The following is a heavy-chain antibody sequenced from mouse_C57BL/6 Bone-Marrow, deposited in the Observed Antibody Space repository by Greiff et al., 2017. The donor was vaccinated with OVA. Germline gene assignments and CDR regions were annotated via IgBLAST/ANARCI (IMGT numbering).Heavy chain of an antibody. Sequence: QVQLQQPGAELVKPGASVKLSCKASVYTFTSYWMPLVKQRPGRGLEWIGRIAPNSGGTKYNEQFKSKATLTVDKPSSTAYMQLSSLTSEDSAVYYCARTSYYGSLYYFDYWGQGTTLTVSS. CDR2: IAPNSGGT. D-gene: IGHD1-1*01. V-gene: IGHV1-72*01. CDR3: ARTSYYGSLYYFDY. CDR1: VYTFTSYW. J-gene: IGHJ2*01.